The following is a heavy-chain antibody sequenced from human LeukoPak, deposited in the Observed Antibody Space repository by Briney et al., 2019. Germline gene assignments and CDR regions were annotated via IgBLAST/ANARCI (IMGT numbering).Heavy chain of an antibody. J-gene: IGHJ4*02. Sequence: SETLSLTCTVSGYSISSRYFWDWIRQPPGKGLEWIGSIYRSGSTYYNPSLKSRVTISVDTSKDQFSVKLTSVTAADTAVYFCARQSAYNPYYAFDSWGQGTLVTVSS. D-gene: IGHD3-3*01. CDR1: GYSISSRYF. V-gene: IGHV4-38-2*02. CDR2: IYRSGST. CDR3: ARQSAYNPYYAFDS.